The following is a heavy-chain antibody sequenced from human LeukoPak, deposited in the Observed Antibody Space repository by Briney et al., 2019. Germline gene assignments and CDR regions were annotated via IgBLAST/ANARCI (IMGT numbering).Heavy chain of an antibody. CDR2: INQDGSEK. V-gene: IGHV3-7*01. Sequence: GGSLRLSCAASGFTFSSYAMSWVRQAPGKGLEWVANINQDGSEKHYVDSVKGRFTISRDNAKNSLYLQMNNLRAEGTAVYHCARDLNNSGRGPGTLWGQGTLVTVSS. CDR3: ARDLNNSGRGPGTL. CDR1: GFTFSSYA. J-gene: IGHJ4*02. D-gene: IGHD6-19*01.